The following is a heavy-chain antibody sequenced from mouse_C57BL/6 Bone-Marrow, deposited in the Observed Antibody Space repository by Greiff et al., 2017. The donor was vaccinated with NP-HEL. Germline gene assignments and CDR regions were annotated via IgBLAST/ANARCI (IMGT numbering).Heavy chain of an antibody. J-gene: IGHJ2*01. CDR3: ARHPYGSSYYFDY. V-gene: IGHV5-6*01. CDR2: ISRGGSYT. D-gene: IGHD1-1*01. CDR1: GFTFSSYG. Sequence: EVKLMESGGDLVKPGGSLKLSCAASGFTFSSYGMSWVRQTPDKRLEWVATISRGGSYTYYPASVKGRFTISRDNAKNTLYLQMSSLKSEDTAMYYCARHPYGSSYYFDYWGQGTTLTVSS.